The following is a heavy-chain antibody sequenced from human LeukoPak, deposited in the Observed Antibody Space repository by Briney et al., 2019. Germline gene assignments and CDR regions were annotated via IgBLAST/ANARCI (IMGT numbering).Heavy chain of an antibody. CDR3: ARDTGAAVANLEFDY. V-gene: IGHV3-33*01. J-gene: IGHJ4*02. CDR1: GFTFSSYG. CDR2: IWYDGSNK. D-gene: IGHD6-19*01. Sequence: GRSLRLSCAASGFTFSSYGMHWVRQAPGKGLEWVAVIWYDGSNKYYADSVKGRFTISRDNSKNTLYLQMNSLRAEDTAVCYCARDTGAAVANLEFDYWGQGTLVTVSS.